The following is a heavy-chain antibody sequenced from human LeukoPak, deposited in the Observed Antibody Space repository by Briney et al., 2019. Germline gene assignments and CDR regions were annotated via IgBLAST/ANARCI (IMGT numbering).Heavy chain of an antibody. CDR1: GYSFTSYW. J-gene: IGHJ6*03. Sequence: GESLKIPCKGSGYSFTSYWTGWVRQMPAKGLDSIGIIYPGDSDHRYSPSFQGQVTISADKSISTAYLQWSSLKASDTAMYYCARRGGSGAGDNYYYYMDVWGKGTTVTVSS. D-gene: IGHD3-10*01. CDR3: ARRGGSGAGDNYYYYMDV. V-gene: IGHV5-51*01. CDR2: IYPGDSDH.